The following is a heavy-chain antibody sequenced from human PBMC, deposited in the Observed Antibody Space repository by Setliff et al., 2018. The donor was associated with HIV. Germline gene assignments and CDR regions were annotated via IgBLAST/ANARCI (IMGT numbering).Heavy chain of an antibody. D-gene: IGHD3-22*01. V-gene: IGHV1-69*10. J-gene: IGHJ4*02. CDR1: GGTFTIYA. Sequence: SVKVSCKASGGTFTIYAISWVRQAPGQGLEWMGGIVIGNYAQKFQGRVTITADESTSTAYMELSSLRSDDTAVYYCARGNDYVSSGYYVDWGQVTLVTVSS. CDR3: ARGNDYVSSGYYVD. CDR2: IVIG.